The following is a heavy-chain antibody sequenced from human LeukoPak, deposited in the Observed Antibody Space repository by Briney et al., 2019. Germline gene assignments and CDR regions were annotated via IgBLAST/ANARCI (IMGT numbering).Heavy chain of an antibody. CDR2: ISGSGGST. CDR1: GFTFSSYA. CDR3: ARRRVISVAWALDY. D-gene: IGHD2-21*01. V-gene: IGHV3-23*01. J-gene: IGHJ4*02. Sequence: GGSLRLSCAASGFTFSSYAMSWVRQAPGKGLEWVSAISGSGGSTYYADSVKGRFTISRDNSKNTLYLQMNSLRAEDTAVYFCARRRVISVAWALDYWGQGTLVTVSS.